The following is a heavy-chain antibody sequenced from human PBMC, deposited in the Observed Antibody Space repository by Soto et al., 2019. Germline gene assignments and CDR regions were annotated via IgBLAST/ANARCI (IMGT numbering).Heavy chain of an antibody. CDR3: ARGGVSTRTFDY. J-gene: IGHJ4*02. Sequence: PGESLKISCKGSGYNLAGYWIAWVRQMPGKGLELMGIIYPSDYDTRYRPSFQGQVTISADTSISSASLQWSSLGAWVPAMYYCARGGVSTRTFDYGGRGPPVTVSS. CDR2: IYPSDYDT. CDR1: GYNLAGYW. V-gene: IGHV5-51*01. D-gene: IGHD3-3*01.